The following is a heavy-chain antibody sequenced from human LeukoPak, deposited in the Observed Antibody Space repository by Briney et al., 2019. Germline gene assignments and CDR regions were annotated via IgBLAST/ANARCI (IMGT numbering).Heavy chain of an antibody. CDR3: AGQARPGAAEGAFDI. CDR2: ISTAGDP. CDR1: GFTFSSYD. V-gene: IGHV3-13*05. D-gene: IGHD2-2*01. Sequence: PXXSLRLSCTASGFTFSSYDMHWVRQGXGKGLEWVSAISTAGDPYYLGSVKGRFTISRENAKNSFYLQMNSLRAGDTAVYYCAGQARPGAAEGAFDIWGQGTMVTVSS. J-gene: IGHJ3*02.